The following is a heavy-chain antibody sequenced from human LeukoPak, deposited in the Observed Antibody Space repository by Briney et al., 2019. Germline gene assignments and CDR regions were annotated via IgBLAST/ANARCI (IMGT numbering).Heavy chain of an antibody. CDR1: GFTFSSYA. CDR3: ARERPAATGTGWFEP. Sequence: PGQSLRLSCAASGFTFSSYAIHSVRQAPAKPPESVAVIPADASSTYYEDPVKVRFTISRDNSKNTLYLQMNRLRAQDTAVYFCARERPAATGTGWFEPWGQGTLVTVSS. J-gene: IGHJ5*02. V-gene: IGHV3-30*04. D-gene: IGHD6-13*01. CDR2: IPADASST.